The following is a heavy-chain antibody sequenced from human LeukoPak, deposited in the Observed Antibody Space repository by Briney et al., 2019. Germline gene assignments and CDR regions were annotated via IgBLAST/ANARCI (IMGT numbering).Heavy chain of an antibody. J-gene: IGHJ4*02. Sequence: GGSLRLSCAASGFTFSSYWMSWVRQAPGKGLEWVANIKQDGSEKYYVDSVKGRFTISRDNAKNPLYLQMNSLRAEDTAVYYCARENLELWYYFDYWGQGTLVTVSS. CDR2: IKQDGSEK. D-gene: IGHD1-26*01. V-gene: IGHV3-7*01. CDR1: GFTFSSYW. CDR3: ARENLELWYYFDY.